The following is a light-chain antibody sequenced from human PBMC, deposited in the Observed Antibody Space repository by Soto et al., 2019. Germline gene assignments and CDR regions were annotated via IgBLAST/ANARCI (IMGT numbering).Light chain of an antibody. CDR1: QSVITY. J-gene: IGKJ4*01. CDR2: GAS. CDR3: QQYGSTPLT. Sequence: ESVLTQSPGTLSLSPGERATLSCSASQSVITYLPWYQQKPGQAPRLIIYGASSRATGIPDRFSGSGSGTDFTLTISRLEPEDVAVYYCQQYGSTPLTFGGGTKVEIK. V-gene: IGKV3-20*01.